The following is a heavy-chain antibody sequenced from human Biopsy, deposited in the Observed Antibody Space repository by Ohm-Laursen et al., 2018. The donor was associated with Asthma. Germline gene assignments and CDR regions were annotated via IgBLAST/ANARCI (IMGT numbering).Heavy chain of an antibody. CDR3: ARAQDYYDSRGYYRSFDY. J-gene: IGHJ4*02. CDR2: IYYSGST. V-gene: IGHV4-31*03. CDR1: GGSISSGDLY. Sequence: SETLSLTCTVSGGSISSGDLYWSWIRQHPGKGLEWIGFIYYSGSTYYNPSLKSRVSISIDTSKNQFSLKLSSVTAADTAVYYCARAQDYYDSRGYYRSFDYWGQGTLVTVSS. D-gene: IGHD3-22*01.